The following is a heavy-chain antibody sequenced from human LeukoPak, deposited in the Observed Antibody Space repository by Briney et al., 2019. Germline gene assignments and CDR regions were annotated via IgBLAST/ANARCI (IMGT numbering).Heavy chain of an antibody. D-gene: IGHD2-15*01. J-gene: IGHJ4*02. CDR2: ISSSGSTI. V-gene: IGHV3-48*03. CDR3: ARDLVVVAWDY. CDR1: GFTFSSYE. Sequence: PGGSLRLSCAASGFTFSSYEMNWVRQAPGKGLEWVSYISSSGSTIYYADSVKGRFTISRDNAKNSLYLQMNSLRAEDTAVYYCARDLVVVAWDYWGQGTLVTVSS.